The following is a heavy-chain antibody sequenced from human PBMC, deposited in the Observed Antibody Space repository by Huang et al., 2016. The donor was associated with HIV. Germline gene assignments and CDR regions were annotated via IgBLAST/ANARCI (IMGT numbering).Heavy chain of an antibody. CDR1: GFTFSSYG. V-gene: IGHV3-30*18. J-gene: IGHJ4*02. CDR3: AKGPGQWRGSHYFDY. CDR2: ISYDGNKK. D-gene: IGHD6-19*01. Sequence: QVQLVESGGGVVQPGRSLRLSCAASGFTFSSYGIHWVRQEPGKWVEGVACISYDGNKKYYTDPVKCRFTISRDNSKNTLYLQMNSLRAEDTAVYYCAKGPGQWRGSHYFDYWGQGTLVTVSS.